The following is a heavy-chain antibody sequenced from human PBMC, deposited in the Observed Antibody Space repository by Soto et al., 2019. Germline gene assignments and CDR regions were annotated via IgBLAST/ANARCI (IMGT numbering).Heavy chain of an antibody. V-gene: IGHV2-5*02. CDR2: IYWDDDT. CDR3: AHRLDGTGQEWDIGYFHY. J-gene: IGHJ4*02. Sequence: QITLKASAPTLVKPTQTLTLTCTFSGFSLTNSGVGVGWNRQRPGEALGWLALIYWDDDTRYSPSLKNRLTLANDTSKNQFILTITNMDPVDTATYYCAHRLDGTGQEWDIGYFHYWGQGNLVTVSS. D-gene: IGHD1-26*01. CDR1: GFSLTNSGVG.